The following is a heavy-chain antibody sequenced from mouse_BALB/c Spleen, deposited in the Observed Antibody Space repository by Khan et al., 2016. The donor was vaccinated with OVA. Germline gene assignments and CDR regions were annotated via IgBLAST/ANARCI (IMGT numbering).Heavy chain of an antibody. Sequence: QVQLKQSGPGLVQPSQSLSITCTVSGFSLNNYSVHWVRQSPGKGLEWLGVIWSAGSTDYNAAFICRLTISKDNSRSQVFFKMNSLQPNDTAIYYCARRCYDYGRGALFAYWGQGTLVTVSA. D-gene: IGHD2-4*01. CDR1: GFSLNNYS. CDR3: ARRCYDYGRGALFAY. CDR2: IWSAGST. J-gene: IGHJ3*01. V-gene: IGHV2-2*02.